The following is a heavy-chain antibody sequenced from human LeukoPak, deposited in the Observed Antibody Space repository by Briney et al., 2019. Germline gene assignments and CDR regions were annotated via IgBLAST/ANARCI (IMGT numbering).Heavy chain of an antibody. CDR1: GFTFSSYA. D-gene: IGHD2-15*01. J-gene: IGHJ4*02. CDR2: ISSDGGSP. Sequence: GGSLRLSCAVSGFTFSSYAMHSVRQAPGKGLEYVSGISSDGGSPFHVNSVKGRFTISRENSKDTLYLQMGRLRAEDMAVYYCAREYCSGGRCQYYFDYWGQGTLVTLSS. V-gene: IGHV3-64*01. CDR3: AREYCSGGRCQYYFDY.